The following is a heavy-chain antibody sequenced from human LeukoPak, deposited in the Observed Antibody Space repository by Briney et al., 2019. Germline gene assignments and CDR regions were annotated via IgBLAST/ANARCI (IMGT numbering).Heavy chain of an antibody. D-gene: IGHD6-13*01. CDR2: IYTGGST. CDR3: ARGFGKAAANVFGGYTMDV. J-gene: IGHJ6*02. V-gene: IGHV3-66*02. CDR1: GFTVDRNY. Sequence: GVSLRLSCAASGFTVDRNYMSWVRQAPGKGLEWVSLIYTGGSTYYADSVRGRFTISRDNSKNTLYLQMNSLRPEDTAVYYCARGFGKAAANVFGGYTMDVWGQGTTVTVSS.